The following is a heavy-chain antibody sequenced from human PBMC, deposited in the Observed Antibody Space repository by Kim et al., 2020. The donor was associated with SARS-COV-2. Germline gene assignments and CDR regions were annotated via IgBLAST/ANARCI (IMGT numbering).Heavy chain of an antibody. CDR3: ARRNYFGSGTYSYGMDV. CDR1: GFPFSSYG. V-gene: IGHV3-30*03. J-gene: IGHJ6*01. CDR2: ISYDGLDK. D-gene: IGHD3-10*01. Sequence: GGSLRLSCAASGFPFSSYGMHWVRQAPGKGLEWVAVISYDGLDKYYADSVRGRFTISRDNSKNTLYLQMNSLRREDTALYYCARRNYFGSGTYSYGMDV.